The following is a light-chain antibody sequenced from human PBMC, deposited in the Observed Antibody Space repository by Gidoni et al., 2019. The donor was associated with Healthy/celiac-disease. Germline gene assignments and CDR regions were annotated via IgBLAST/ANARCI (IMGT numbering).Light chain of an antibody. CDR1: SSNIGAGYD. CDR3: QSYDSSVV. J-gene: IGLJ2*01. V-gene: IGLV1-40*01. Sequence: QSVLTQPPSLSGAPGQRVTISCTGSSSNIGAGYDVHWYQQLPGTAPKLLIYGNSTRPSGVPDRFSGSKSGTSASLAITGLQDEDEADYYCQSYDSSVVFGGGTKLTVL. CDR2: GNS.